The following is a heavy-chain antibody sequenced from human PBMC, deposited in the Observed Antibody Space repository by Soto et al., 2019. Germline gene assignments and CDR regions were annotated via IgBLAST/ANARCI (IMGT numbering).Heavy chain of an antibody. CDR1: GFTLSGSA. V-gene: IGHV3-73*02. CDR3: TRSGGSYSFGY. J-gene: IGHJ4*02. D-gene: IGHD1-26*01. Sequence: EVQLVASGGGLVQPGESLKLSCAASGFTLSGSAVHWFRQASGKGLEWVGRIRSKTHSYATEYIASVKGRFTMSRDDSNNTAYLQMNGLKTEDTAVYYCTRSGGSYSFGYWGQGTLVTVSS. CDR2: IRSKTHSYAT.